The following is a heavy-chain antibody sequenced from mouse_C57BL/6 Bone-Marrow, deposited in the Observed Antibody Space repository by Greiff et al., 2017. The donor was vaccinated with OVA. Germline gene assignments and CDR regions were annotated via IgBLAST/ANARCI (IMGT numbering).Heavy chain of an antibody. CDR3: ARGDYYGSSYWYFDV. V-gene: IGHV1-19*01. CDR1: GYTFTDYY. J-gene: IGHJ1*03. CDR2: INPYNGGT. Sequence: EVMLVESGPVLVKPGASVKMSCKASGYTFTDYYMNWVKQSHGKSLEWIGVINPYNGGTSYNQKFKGKATLTVDKSSSTAYMELNSLTSEDSAVYYCARGDYYGSSYWYFDVWGTGTTVTVSS. D-gene: IGHD1-1*01.